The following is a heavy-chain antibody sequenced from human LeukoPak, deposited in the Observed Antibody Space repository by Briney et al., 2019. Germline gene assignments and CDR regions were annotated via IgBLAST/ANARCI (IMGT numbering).Heavy chain of an antibody. J-gene: IGHJ3*02. CDR2: LYYTGSI. CDR1: GGPISSSSYY. V-gene: IGHV4-39*07. CDR3: ARDGDAFDI. Sequence: SETLSLTCTVSGGPISSSSYYWVWIRQPPGKGLEWIGSLYYTGSIYFNPSLKSRLTISVDTSKNQFSLKLSSVTAADTAVYYCARDGDAFDIWGQGTMVTVSS.